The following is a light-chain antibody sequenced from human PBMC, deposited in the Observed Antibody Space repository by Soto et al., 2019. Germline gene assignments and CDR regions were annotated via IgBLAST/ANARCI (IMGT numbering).Light chain of an antibody. CDR1: QSISSW. J-gene: IGKJ1*01. Sequence: IRINQYPSTLPASVGDRVTITCRASQSISSWLAWYQQKPGKAPKLLIYDASSLESGVPSRFSGSGSGTEITLTICSLQPDYFATYYCQQYNSYSRTFGQGT. V-gene: IGKV1-5*01. CDR2: DAS. CDR3: QQYNSYSRT.